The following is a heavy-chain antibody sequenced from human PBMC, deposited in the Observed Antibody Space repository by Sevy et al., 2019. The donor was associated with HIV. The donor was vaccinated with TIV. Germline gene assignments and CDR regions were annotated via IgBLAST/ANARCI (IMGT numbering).Heavy chain of an antibody. V-gene: IGHV3-23*01. Sequence: GSLRLSCVASGFTFISYPMAWVRQAPGKGLEWVSTISASGGSTYYADSVKGRFTISRDNSKNMVNLEMNILRADDTALYYCAREDYIRYDFDYWGQGTVVTVSS. CDR2: ISASGGST. J-gene: IGHJ4*02. CDR3: AREDYIRYDFDY. CDR1: GFTFISYP. D-gene: IGHD3-3*01.